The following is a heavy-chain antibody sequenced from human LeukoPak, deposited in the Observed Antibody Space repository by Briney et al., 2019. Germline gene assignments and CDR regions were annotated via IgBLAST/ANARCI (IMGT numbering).Heavy chain of an antibody. CDR2: IASNGGSE. V-gene: IGHV3-30*18. CDR3: AKRGHYSINWYHYFDY. J-gene: IGHJ4*02. CDR1: GFTFTTYG. Sequence: GGSLRLSCAASGFTFTTYGLHWVRQAPGKGLEWVAAIASNGGSEYYADSVKGRFTISRDNSKNTLFLQMNNLRPDDTAVYYCAKRGHYSINWYHYFDYWGQGTLVTVSS. D-gene: IGHD6-13*01.